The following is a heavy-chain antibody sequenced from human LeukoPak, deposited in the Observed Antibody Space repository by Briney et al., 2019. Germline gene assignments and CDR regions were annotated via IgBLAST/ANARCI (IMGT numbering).Heavy chain of an antibody. J-gene: IGHJ4*02. Sequence: PGGSLRLSCAASGFTFSSYAMSWVRQAPGKGLEWVSAISGSGGSTYYADSVKGRFTISRDNSKNTLYLRMNSLRAEDTAVYYCAKGRGYYGSGRQFQYYFDYWGQGTLVTVSS. V-gene: IGHV3-23*01. CDR2: ISGSGGST. CDR3: AKGRGYYGSGRQFQYYFDY. D-gene: IGHD3-10*01. CDR1: GFTFSSYA.